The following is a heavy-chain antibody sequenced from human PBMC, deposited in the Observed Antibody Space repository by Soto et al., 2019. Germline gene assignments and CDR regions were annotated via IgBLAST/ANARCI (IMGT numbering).Heavy chain of an antibody. CDR1: GFSLSTSGVG. D-gene: IGHD3-3*01. Sequence: PTLVNPTQTLTLTCTFSGFSLSTSGVGVGWIRQPPGKALEWLALIYWDDDKRYSPSLKSRLTITKDTSKNQVVLTMTNMDPVDTATYYCAHRFYDFWSGYSRDAFDIWGQGTMVTVSS. V-gene: IGHV2-5*02. CDR3: AHRFYDFWSGYSRDAFDI. J-gene: IGHJ3*02. CDR2: IYWDDDK.